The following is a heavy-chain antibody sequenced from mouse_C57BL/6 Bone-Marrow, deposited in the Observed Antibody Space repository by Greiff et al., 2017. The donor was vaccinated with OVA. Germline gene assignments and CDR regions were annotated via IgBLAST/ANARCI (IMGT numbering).Heavy chain of an antibody. CDR1: GFTFSSYA. Sequence: DVMLVESGEGLVKPGGSLKLSCAASGFTFSSYAMSWVRQTPEKRLEWVAYISSGGDYIYYADTVKGRFTISRDNARNTLYLQMSSLKSEDTAMYYCTRGDDYHSMDYWGQGTSVTVSS. V-gene: IGHV5-9-1*02. CDR2: ISSGGDYI. D-gene: IGHD2-4*01. J-gene: IGHJ4*01. CDR3: TRGDDYHSMDY.